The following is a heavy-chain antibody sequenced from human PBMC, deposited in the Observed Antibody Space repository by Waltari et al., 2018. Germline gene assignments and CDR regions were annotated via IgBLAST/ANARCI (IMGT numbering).Heavy chain of an antibody. Sequence: QFQESGPGLVKPSGTLSLSCAVSGYSVTSANWWSWVRPSPPRGLEWIGQVLSTGKTNYSPSFASRVTMSLDASNNQFSLKVTSATAADTAVYYCARDRGRGLYLDVWGPGTLVTVSP. V-gene: IGHV4-4*02. CDR2: VLSTGKT. D-gene: IGHD2-15*01. J-gene: IGHJ4*02. CDR1: GYSVTSANW. CDR3: ARDRGRGLYLDV.